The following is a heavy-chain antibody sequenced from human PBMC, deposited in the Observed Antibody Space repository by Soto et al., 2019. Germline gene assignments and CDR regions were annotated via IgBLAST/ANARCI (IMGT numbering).Heavy chain of an antibody. CDR3: ENRISSDMDV. D-gene: IGHD2-15*01. Sequence: QVQLVQSGAEVKEPGASVKVSCKASGYTFNNHYIHWVRQAPGQGLEWMGRIHPSYGDTTFAKRFRGRVTLTRDTSSTTVYMELTSLTSADTAVYYCENRISSDMDVWGQGTTVTVSS. J-gene: IGHJ6*02. V-gene: IGHV1-46*02. CDR1: GYTFNNHY. CDR2: IHPSYGDT.